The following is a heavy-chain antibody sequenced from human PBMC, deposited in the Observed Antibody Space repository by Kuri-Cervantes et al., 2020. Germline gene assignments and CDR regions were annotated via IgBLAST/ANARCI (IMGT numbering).Heavy chain of an antibody. CDR1: GGSFSGYY. D-gene: IGHD4-17*01. CDR3: ARLRDLARGYMDV. CDR2: IYYGGST. Sequence: SETLSLTCAVYGGSFSGYYWSWIRQPPGKGLEWIGSIYYGGSTYYNPSLKSRVTISVDTSNNQFSLKLNSVTAADTAVYYCARLRDLARGYMDVWGKGTTVTVSS. V-gene: IGHV4-34*01. J-gene: IGHJ6*03.